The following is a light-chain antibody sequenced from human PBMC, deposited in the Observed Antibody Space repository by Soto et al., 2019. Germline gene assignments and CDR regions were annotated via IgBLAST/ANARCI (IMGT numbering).Light chain of an antibody. J-gene: IGKJ1*01. CDR2: ETS. V-gene: IGKV3-11*01. Sequence: EIVLTQSPATLSLSPGERATLSCRASQSVGSYLTWYQQKPGQAPRLLIYETSKRATGIPARFSGSGSGTDFTLTISSLEPEDFAVHYCQQRSSWPRTFGQGTKVEIK. CDR1: QSVGSY. CDR3: QQRSSWPRT.